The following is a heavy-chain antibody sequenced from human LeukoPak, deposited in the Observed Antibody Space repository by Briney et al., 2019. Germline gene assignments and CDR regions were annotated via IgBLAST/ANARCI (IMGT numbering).Heavy chain of an antibody. CDR2: IYYSGST. V-gene: IGHV4-59*01. J-gene: IGHJ4*02. CDR1: GGSISSYY. CDR3: ARGRYNWNDVQY. D-gene: IGHD1-20*01. Sequence: SETLSLTCTVSGGSISSYYWSWIRQPPGKGLEWIGYIYYSGSTNYNPSLKSRVTISVDTSKNQFSLKLSSVTAADTAVYYCARGRYNWNDVQYWGQGTLVTVSS.